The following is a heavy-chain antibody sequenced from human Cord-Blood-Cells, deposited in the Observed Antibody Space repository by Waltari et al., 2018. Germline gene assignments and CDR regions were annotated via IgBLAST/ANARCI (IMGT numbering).Heavy chain of an antibody. Sequence: QVQLQQWGAGLLKPSETLALNCAAYGGSFRGYYWSWIRQPPGKGLEWIGEINHSGSTNYNPSLKSRVTISVDTSKNQFSLKLSSVTAADTAVYYCARAGADFWSGYYDYWGQGTLVTVSS. CDR2: INHSGST. V-gene: IGHV4-34*01. J-gene: IGHJ4*02. D-gene: IGHD3-3*01. CDR1: GGSFRGYY. CDR3: ARAGADFWSGYYDY.